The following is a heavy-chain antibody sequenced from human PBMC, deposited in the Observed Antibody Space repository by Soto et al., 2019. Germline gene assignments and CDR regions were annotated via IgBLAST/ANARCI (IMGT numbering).Heavy chain of an antibody. D-gene: IGHD5-12*01. CDR2: ISGSGGST. V-gene: IGHV3-23*01. Sequence: GGSLRLSCAASGFTFISYAMSWVRQAPGKGLEWVSAISGSGGSTYYADSVKGRFTISRDNSKNTLYLQMNSLRAEDTAVYYCAKGSRVATILFYGMDVWGQGNTVTVSS. CDR3: AKGSRVATILFYGMDV. J-gene: IGHJ6*02. CDR1: GFTFISYA.